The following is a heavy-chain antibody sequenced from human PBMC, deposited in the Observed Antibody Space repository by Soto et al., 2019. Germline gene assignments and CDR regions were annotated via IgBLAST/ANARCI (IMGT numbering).Heavy chain of an antibody. CDR2: IYYSGST. J-gene: IGHJ4*02. CDR1: GGSISSSSYY. CDR3: ASSYGDYVSY. Sequence: QLQLQESGPGLVKPSETLSLTCTVSGGSISSSSYYWGWIRQPSGKGLEWIGSIYYSGSTYYNPSLTRRVTISVDTSKNQFSLKLSSVTAADTAVYYCASSYGDYVSYWGQGTLVTVSS. D-gene: IGHD4-17*01. V-gene: IGHV4-39*01.